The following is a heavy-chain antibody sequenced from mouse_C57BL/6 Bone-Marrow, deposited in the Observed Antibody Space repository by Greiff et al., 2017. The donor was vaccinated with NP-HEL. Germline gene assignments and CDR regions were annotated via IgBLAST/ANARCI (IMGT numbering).Heavy chain of an antibody. V-gene: IGHV6-6*01. D-gene: IGHD2-5*01. CDR1: GFTFSDAW. CDR2: ISNKANNHAT. Sequence: EVKVEESGGGLVQPGGSMKLSCAASGFTFSDAWMDWVRQSPEKGLEWVAEISNKANNHATYYAESVKGRFTISRDDSKSSVYLQMNSLRAEDTGIYYCTSLSNSPWFAYWGQGTLVTVSA. J-gene: IGHJ3*01. CDR3: TSLSNSPWFAY.